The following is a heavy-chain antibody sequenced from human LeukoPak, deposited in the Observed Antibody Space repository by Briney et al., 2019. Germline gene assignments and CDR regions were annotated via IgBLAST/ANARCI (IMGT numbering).Heavy chain of an antibody. D-gene: IGHD3-22*01. CDR1: GFTVSSNY. V-gene: IGHV3-53*01. CDR2: IYSGGST. J-gene: IGHJ4*02. CDR3: ARDSGYDSSGYFNY. Sequence: GGSLRLSCAASGFTVSSNYMTWVRQAPGKGLECVSVIYSGGSTYYTDSVKGRFTISRDNSKNTLYLQMNSLRAGDTAVYYCARDSGYDSSGYFNYWGQGTLVTVSS.